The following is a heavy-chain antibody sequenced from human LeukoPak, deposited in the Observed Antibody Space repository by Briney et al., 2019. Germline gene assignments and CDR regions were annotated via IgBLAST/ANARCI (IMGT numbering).Heavy chain of an antibody. CDR2: ISWNSYSI. Sequence: GGSLRLSCAASGFTFDDYAMHWVRQAPGKGLEWVSGISWNSYSIGYADSVKGRFIISRDNAKNSLYLHMNSLSGEDTAFYYCAKGEKKWLARQPDYWGQGTLVTVSS. D-gene: IGHD6-19*01. CDR3: AKGEKKWLARQPDY. J-gene: IGHJ4*02. V-gene: IGHV3-9*01. CDR1: GFTFDDYA.